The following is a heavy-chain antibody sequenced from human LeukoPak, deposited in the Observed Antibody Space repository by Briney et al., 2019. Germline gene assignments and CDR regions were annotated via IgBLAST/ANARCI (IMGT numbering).Heavy chain of an antibody. CDR3: ARTLYGSGSYYNFGY. D-gene: IGHD3-10*01. V-gene: IGHV3-21*01. CDR1: GFTFSSYS. Sequence: GXSLRLSCAASGFTFSSYSMNWVRQAPGKGLEWVSSISSSSSYIYYADSVKGRFTISRDNAKNSLYLKMNSLRAEDTAVYYCARTLYGSGSYYNFGYWGQGTLVTVSS. J-gene: IGHJ4*02. CDR2: ISSSSSYI.